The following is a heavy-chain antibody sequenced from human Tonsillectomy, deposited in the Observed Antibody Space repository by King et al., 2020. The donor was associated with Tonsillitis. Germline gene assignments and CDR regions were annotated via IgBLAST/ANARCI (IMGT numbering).Heavy chain of an antibody. D-gene: IGHD3-9*01. V-gene: IGHV1-46*01. CDR3: ARDHLRLLTGYYTYYHAMDV. CDR2: INPTTGAT. Sequence: VQLVESGAEVKEPGASVKVSCKASGYSFTNYYLHWVRQAPGQGLEWMGIINPTTGATSYAQKFQGRVIMTRDTSTSTVYMELSSLRSGDTALYYCARDHLRLLTGYYTYYHAMDVWGQGTTVTVSS. J-gene: IGHJ6*02. CDR1: GYSFTNYY.